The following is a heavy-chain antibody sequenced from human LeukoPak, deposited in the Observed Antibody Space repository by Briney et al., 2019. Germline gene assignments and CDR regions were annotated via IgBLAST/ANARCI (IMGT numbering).Heavy chain of an antibody. J-gene: IGHJ4*02. CDR1: GGTFSSYA. V-gene: IGHV1-18*01. Sequence: GASVKVSCKASGGTFSSYAISWVRQAPGQGLEWMGWISAYNGNTNYAQKLQGRVTMTTDTSTSTAYMELRSLRSDDTAVYYCARDSSPLGLPIKYWGQGTLVTVSS. D-gene: IGHD3-16*01. CDR3: ARDSSPLGLPIKY. CDR2: ISAYNGNT.